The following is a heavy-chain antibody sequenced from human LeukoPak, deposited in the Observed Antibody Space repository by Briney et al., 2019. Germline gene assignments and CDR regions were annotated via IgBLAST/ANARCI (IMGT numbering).Heavy chain of an antibody. CDR1: GFTFSSYG. V-gene: IGHV3-48*01. CDR2: ISSSSSTI. D-gene: IGHD3-9*01. CDR3: ARDGYDILTGYYLTYYYYGMDV. Sequence: PGGSLRLSCAASGFTFSSYGMNWVRQAPGKGLEWVSYISSSSSTIYYADSVKGQFTVSRDNAKNSLYLQMNSLRAEDTAVYYCARDGYDILTGYYLTYYYYGMDVWGQGTTVTVSS. J-gene: IGHJ6*02.